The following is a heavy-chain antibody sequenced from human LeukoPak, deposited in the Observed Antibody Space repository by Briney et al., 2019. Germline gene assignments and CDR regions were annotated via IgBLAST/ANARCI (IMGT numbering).Heavy chain of an antibody. CDR2: IKQDGSEK. D-gene: IGHD6-19*01. CDR1: GFTFSSYW. J-gene: IGHJ4*02. CDR3: ASDSIAVAGDY. Sequence: GGSLRLSCAASGFTFSSYWMSWVRQAPGKGLEWVANIKQDGSEKYYVDSVKGRFTISRDNAKNSLYPQMNSLRAEDTAVYYCASDSIAVAGDYWGQGTLVTVSS. V-gene: IGHV3-7*03.